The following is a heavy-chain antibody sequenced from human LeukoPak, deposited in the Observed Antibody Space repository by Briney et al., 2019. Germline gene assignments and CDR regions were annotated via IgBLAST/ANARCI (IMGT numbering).Heavy chain of an antibody. CDR3: ARVGYDFWSGYYTRARYYYYYYMDV. CDR2: INHSGST. D-gene: IGHD3-3*01. V-gene: IGHV4-34*01. J-gene: IGHJ6*03. Sequence: SETLSLTCAVYGGSFSGYYWSWIRQPPGKGLEWIGEINHSGSTNYNPSLKSRVTISVDTSKNQFSLKLSSVTAADTAVYYCARVGYDFWSGYYTRARYYYYYYMDVWGKGTTVTVSS. CDR1: GGSFSGYY.